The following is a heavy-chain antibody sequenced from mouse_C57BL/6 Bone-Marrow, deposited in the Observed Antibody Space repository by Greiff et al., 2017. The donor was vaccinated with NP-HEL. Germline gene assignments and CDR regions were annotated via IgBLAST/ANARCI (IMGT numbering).Heavy chain of an antibody. J-gene: IGHJ2*01. V-gene: IGHV10-1*01. CDR2: IRSKSNNYAT. CDR3: VRQGYDGYYLDY. Sequence: EVKLTESGGGLVQPKGSLKLSCAASGFSFNTYAMNWVRQAPGKGLEWVARIRSKSNNYATYYADSLKDRFTISRDDSESMLYLQMNNFKTEDTAMYYCVRQGYDGYYLDYWGQGTTLTVSS. CDR1: GFSFNTYA. D-gene: IGHD2-3*01.